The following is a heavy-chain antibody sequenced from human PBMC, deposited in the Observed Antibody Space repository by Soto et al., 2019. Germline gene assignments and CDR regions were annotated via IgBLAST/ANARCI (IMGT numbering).Heavy chain of an antibody. CDR1: GGTFSHST. V-gene: IGHV1-69*13. CDR3: ARSNTSALYPPEYFQN. D-gene: IGHD3-16*01. CDR2: LIPVFGTE. J-gene: IGHJ1*01. Sequence: SVKVSCKASGGTFSHSTINRLRQAPGLGLEWMGGLIPVFGTENYAQKFQGRVTITADQSSTTAYMELSSLTSEDTAVYYCARSNTSALYPPEYFQNWGQGALVTVSS.